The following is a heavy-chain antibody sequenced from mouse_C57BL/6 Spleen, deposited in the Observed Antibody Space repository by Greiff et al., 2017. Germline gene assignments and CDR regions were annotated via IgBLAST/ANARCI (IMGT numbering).Heavy chain of an antibody. CDR2: NSSGSSTI. CDR1: GFTFSDYG. V-gene: IGHV5-17*01. J-gene: IGHJ3*01. Sequence: EVQVVESGGGLVKPGGSLKLSCAASGFTFSDYGMHWVRQAPEKGLEWVAYNSSGSSTIYYAETVKGRFTISRDNAKNTLFLQMTSLRSEDTAMYDCARDDCYPAWFAYWGQGTLVTVSA. D-gene: IGHD2-3*01. CDR3: ARDDCYPAWFAY.